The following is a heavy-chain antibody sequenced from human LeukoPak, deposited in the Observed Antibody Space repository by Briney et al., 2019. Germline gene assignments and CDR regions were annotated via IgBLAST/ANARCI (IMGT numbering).Heavy chain of an antibody. CDR3: ARRSSSSWYSWGGAFDI. CDR2: IYPGDSDT. CDR1: GSSFTSYW. J-gene: IGHJ3*02. Sequence: GESLKISCKGSGSSFTSYWIGWVRQMPGKGLEWMGIIYPGDSDTRYSPSFQGQVTISADKSISTAYLQWSSLKASDTAMYYCARRSSSSWYSWGGAFDIWGQGTMVTVSS. V-gene: IGHV5-51*01. D-gene: IGHD6-13*01.